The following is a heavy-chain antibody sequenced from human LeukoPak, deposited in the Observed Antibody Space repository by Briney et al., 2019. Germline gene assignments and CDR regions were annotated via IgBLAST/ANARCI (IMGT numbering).Heavy chain of an antibody. D-gene: IGHD6-13*01. J-gene: IGHJ6*03. CDR3: ASHSSSWVYYYMDV. Sequence: PGGSLRLSCAASGFTFSYAWMSWVRQAPGKGLEWVSVIYSGGSTYCADSVKGRFTISRDNSKNTLYLQMNSLRAEDTAVYYCASHSSSWVYYYMDVWGKGTTVTVSS. CDR2: IYSGGST. V-gene: IGHV3-66*02. CDR1: GFTFSYAW.